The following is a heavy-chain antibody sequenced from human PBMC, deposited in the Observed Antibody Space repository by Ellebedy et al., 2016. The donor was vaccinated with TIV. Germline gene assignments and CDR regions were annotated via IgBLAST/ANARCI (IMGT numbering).Heavy chain of an antibody. CDR1: GFAFRNHA. J-gene: IGHJ4*02. CDR2: IGTAGDT. CDR3: ARATAGFDY. Sequence: GESLKISCAASGFAFRNHAMNWVRQAPGTGLEWVSAIGTAGDTYYPGSVKGRFTISRENAKNSLYLQMNSLRAEDTAVYYCARATAGFDYWGQGTLVTVSS. V-gene: IGHV3-13*01. D-gene: IGHD1-1*01.